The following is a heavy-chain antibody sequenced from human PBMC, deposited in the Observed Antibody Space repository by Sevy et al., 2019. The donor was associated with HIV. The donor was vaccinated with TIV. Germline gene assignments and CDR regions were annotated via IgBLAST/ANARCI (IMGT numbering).Heavy chain of an antibody. CDR1: GFTFSSYS. CDR2: ISSSSSYI. D-gene: IGHD5-18*01. V-gene: IGHV3-21*01. Sequence: GGSLRLSCAASGFTFSSYSMNWVRQAPGKGLEWVSSISSSSSYIYYADSVKGRFTISRDNAKNSLYLQMNSLRAEDTAVYYCARDSSGGIQLWWDFDYWGQGTLVTASS. CDR3: ARDSSGGIQLWWDFDY. J-gene: IGHJ4*02.